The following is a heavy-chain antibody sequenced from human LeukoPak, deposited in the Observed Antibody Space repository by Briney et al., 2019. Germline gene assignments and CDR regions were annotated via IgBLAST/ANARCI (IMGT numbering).Heavy chain of an antibody. J-gene: IGHJ4*02. Sequence: GGSLRLSCAASGFTVSSNYMSWVRQAPGKGLEWVSSISSSSTYIYYADSVKGRFTISRDNAKNSLYLQMNSLRAEDTAVYYCARMEELGHFDYWGQGTLVTVSS. CDR1: GFTVSSNY. V-gene: IGHV3-21*01. CDR2: ISSSSTYI. CDR3: ARMEELGHFDY. D-gene: IGHD1-7*01.